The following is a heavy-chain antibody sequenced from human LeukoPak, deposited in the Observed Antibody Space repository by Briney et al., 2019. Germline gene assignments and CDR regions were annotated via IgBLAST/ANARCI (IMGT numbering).Heavy chain of an antibody. CDR3: AKDGHSSGWYVYWFDP. CDR1: GFTFSSYA. V-gene: IGHV3-23*01. CDR2: ISGSGGST. D-gene: IGHD6-19*01. J-gene: IGHJ5*02. Sequence: GGSLRLSCAASGFTFSSYAMSWVRQAPGKGLEWVLAISGSGGSTYYADSVKGRFTISRDNSKNTLYLQMNSLRAEDTAVYYCAKDGHSSGWYVYWFDPWGQGTLVTVSS.